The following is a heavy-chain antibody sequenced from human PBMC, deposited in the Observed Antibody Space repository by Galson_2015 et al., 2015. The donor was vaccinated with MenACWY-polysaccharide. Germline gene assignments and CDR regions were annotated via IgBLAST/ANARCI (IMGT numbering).Heavy chain of an antibody. CDR1: GYKFDHYW. V-gene: IGHV5-51*01. Sequence: QSGAEVTEPGESLSISCPGFGYKFDHYWLGWVRQRPGKGLEWMGAMYVEDEHIDYGPSFLGHVSIPADKSITNAYLQWNRPKDSDTGRYYCARGRAPERWLQRCGTSGVFDVWGHGTMITVS. CDR2: MYVEDEHI. D-gene: IGHD5-24*01. J-gene: IGHJ3*01. CDR3: ARGRAPERWLQRCGTSGVFDV.